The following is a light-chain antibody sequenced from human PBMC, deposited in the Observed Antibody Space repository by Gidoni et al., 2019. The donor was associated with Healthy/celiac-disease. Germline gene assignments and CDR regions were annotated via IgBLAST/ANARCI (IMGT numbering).Light chain of an antibody. J-gene: IGLJ2*01. CDR2: VKN. CDR3: NSRDSSGNHVV. CDR1: SLRSYY. V-gene: IGLV3-19*01. Sequence: SSELTQDPAVSVALGQTVRITCQGDSLRSYYASWYQQKPGQAPVLVIYVKNNRPSGIPDRFSGSSSGNTASLTITGAQAEDEADYYCNSRDSSGNHVVFGGGTRLTV.